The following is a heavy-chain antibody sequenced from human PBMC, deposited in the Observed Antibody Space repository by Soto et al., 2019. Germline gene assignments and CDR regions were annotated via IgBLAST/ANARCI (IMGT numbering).Heavy chain of an antibody. CDR3: ARRGTAAAARDY. CDR2: IYYSGST. J-gene: IGHJ4*02. CDR1: GDSISSSSYY. D-gene: IGHD6-13*01. V-gene: IGHV4-39*01. Sequence: QLQLQESGPGLVKPSETLSLTCTVSGDSISSSSYYWGWIRQPPGKGLEWIGSIYYSGSTYYNPSLQSRLTKSIDTSKTQSSLKLSSLTAADTAVYYCARRGTAAAARDYWGQGTQVTVSP.